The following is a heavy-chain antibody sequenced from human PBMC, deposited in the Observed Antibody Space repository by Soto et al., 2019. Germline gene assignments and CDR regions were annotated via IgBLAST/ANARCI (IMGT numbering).Heavy chain of an antibody. V-gene: IGHV3-9*01. J-gene: IGHJ6*02. CDR1: GFTFDDYA. CDR3: AKDILRSGSYGMDV. D-gene: IGHD1-26*01. Sequence: GGSLRLSCAASGFTFDDYAMHWVRQAPGKGLEWVSGISWNSGSIGYADSVKGRFTISRDNAKNSLYLQMNSLRAEDTALYYCAKDILRSGSYGMDVWGQGTTVTVSS. CDR2: ISWNSGSI.